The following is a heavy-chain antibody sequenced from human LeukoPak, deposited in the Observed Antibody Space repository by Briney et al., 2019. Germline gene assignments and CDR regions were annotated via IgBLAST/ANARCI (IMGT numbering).Heavy chain of an antibody. CDR3: ARGPNSNWSGLDF. J-gene: IGHJ4*02. D-gene: IGHD6-6*01. V-gene: IGHV3-74*01. CDR2: ISPTGSTT. CDR1: GFSFSGHW. Sequence: AGSLRLSCTASGFSFSGHWMHWARQLPGKGLVWVSRISPTGSTTSYADSVKGRFTVSRDNAKNTLYLQVNNLRAEDTAVYYCARGPNSNWSGLDFWGQGTLLTVSS.